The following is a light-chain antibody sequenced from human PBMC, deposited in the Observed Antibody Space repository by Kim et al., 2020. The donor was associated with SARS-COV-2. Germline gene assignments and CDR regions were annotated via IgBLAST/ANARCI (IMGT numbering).Light chain of an antibody. J-gene: IGLJ1*01. CDR3: GTDHGTGSDFVYV. CDR2: VGTGGIVG. CDR1: SGYSNYK. V-gene: IGLV9-49*01. Sequence: QPVLTQPPSASASLGASVTLTCTLSSGYSNYKVDWYQQRPGKGPRFVMRVGTGGIVGSKGDGIPDRFSVLGSGLNRYLIIKNIQEEDESDYNCGTDHGTGSDFVYVFGTGTKVTVL.